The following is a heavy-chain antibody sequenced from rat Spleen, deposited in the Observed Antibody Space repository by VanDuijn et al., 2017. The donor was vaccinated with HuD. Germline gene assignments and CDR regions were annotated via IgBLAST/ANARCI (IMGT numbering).Heavy chain of an antibody. CDR3: ARHEDYGGYSRDYFGY. V-gene: IGHV5-22*01. CDR1: GFSFSDYY. Sequence: EVHLVESGGGLVQPGRSLKLSCAASGFSFSDYYMAWVRQAPTKGLEWVASISYEGTSTYYGDSVKGRFTISRDNAKSTLYLLMNSLRSEDTATYYCARHEDYGGYSRDYFGYWGQGVMVTVSS. D-gene: IGHD1-11*01. CDR2: ISYEGTST. J-gene: IGHJ2*01.